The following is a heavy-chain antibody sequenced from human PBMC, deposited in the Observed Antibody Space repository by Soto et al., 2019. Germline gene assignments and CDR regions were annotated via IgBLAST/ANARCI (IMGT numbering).Heavy chain of an antibody. D-gene: IGHD2-2*01. Sequence: GGSLRLSCAASGFTFRSFTMNWVRQAPGKGLEWVSTISSNSAYIYYTDALRGRFTISRDNAKNSLHLQMNSLRAEDTAVYYCTRDASRDTSARGWFDPWGPGTLVTVSS. CDR2: ISSNSAYI. V-gene: IGHV3-21*01. CDR3: TRDASRDTSARGWFDP. CDR1: GFTFRSFT. J-gene: IGHJ5*02.